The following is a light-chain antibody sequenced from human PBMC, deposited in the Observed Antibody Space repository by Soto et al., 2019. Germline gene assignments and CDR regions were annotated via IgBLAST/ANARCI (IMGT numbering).Light chain of an antibody. V-gene: IGKV3-15*01. CDR2: SAS. CDR3: QRGHNCPLP. Sequence: EIVMTQSPATLSVSPGERATLSCRASQSISTELAWYQQKPGQPPRLLIYSASTRATGVPARFTGSGSGSEVTRTISGLQSDDFAVYYCQRGHNCPLPVGQGTGLEI. CDR1: QSISTE. J-gene: IGKJ2*01.